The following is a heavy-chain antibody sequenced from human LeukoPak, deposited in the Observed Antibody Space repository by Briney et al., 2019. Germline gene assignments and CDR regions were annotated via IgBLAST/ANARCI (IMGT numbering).Heavy chain of an antibody. Sequence: PSQTLSLTCTVSGGSISSGDYYWRWFRQPPGTGLEWIGYIFYSGSTYYNPSLKSLVTISVDTSKNQFSLKLSSATAADTAVYYCARGSPFRLAYWGQGTLVTVSS. D-gene: IGHD2-21*01. CDR2: IFYSGST. CDR1: GGSISSGDYY. J-gene: IGHJ4*02. V-gene: IGHV4-30-4*08. CDR3: ARGSPFRLAY.